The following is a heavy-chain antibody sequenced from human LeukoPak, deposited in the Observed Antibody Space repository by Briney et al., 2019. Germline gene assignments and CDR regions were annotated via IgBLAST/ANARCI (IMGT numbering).Heavy chain of an antibody. J-gene: IGHJ4*02. V-gene: IGHV3-53*01. CDR3: AAPSLAAAGTLGDY. Sequence: GGSLRLSCVASGLTVSNNYMNWVRQAPGKGLEWVSVIYSGGSTYYVDSVKGRFTISRDNSKNTLYLQMNSLRAEDTAVYYCAAPSLAAAGTLGDYWGQGTLVTVSS. CDR2: IYSGGST. D-gene: IGHD6-13*01. CDR1: GLTVSNNY.